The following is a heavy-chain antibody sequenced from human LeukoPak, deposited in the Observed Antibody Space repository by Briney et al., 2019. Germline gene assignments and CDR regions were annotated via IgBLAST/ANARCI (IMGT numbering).Heavy chain of an antibody. CDR3: ARAWGYYDSSGYSPFDY. D-gene: IGHD3-22*01. CDR2: IYYSGST. J-gene: IGHJ4*02. Sequence: TLSLTCRVSGGSISSNGYYWSWIRQPPGKGLEWIGYIYYSGSTYYNPSLKSRVTISVDTSKNQFSLKLSSVTAADTAVYYCARAWGYYDSSGYSPFDYWGQGTLVTVSS. CDR1: GGSISSNGYY. V-gene: IGHV4-30-4*01.